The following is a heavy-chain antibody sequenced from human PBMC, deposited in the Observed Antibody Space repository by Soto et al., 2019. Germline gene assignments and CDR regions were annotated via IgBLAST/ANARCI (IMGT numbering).Heavy chain of an antibody. V-gene: IGHV3-23*01. Sequence: EVQLLESGGGLVQPGGSLRLSCAASGFTFSSYAMSWVRQAPGKGLEWVSAISGSGGSTYYADSVKGRFTISRDNSKNTLYLQMNSLRAEDTAVYYCAKVAGVWGRMIVVVMAPVYYFDYWGQGTLVTVSS. CDR1: GFTFSSYA. CDR2: ISGSGGST. D-gene: IGHD3-22*01. CDR3: AKVAGVWGRMIVVVMAPVYYFDY. J-gene: IGHJ4*02.